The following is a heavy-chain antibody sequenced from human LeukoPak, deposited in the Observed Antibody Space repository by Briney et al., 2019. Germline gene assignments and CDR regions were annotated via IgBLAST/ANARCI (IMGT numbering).Heavy chain of an antibody. CDR3: ARGSRPVYNLLTGKRYFDY. V-gene: IGHV1-46*01. Sequence: GASVKVSCKASGYTFTTYYVHWVRQAPGQGLEWMGIINPSGGSTTYAQKFRGRLTMTRDMSTSTVYMELSSLRSEDTAVHYCARGSRPVYNLLTGKRYFDYWGQGTLLTVSS. D-gene: IGHD3-9*01. J-gene: IGHJ4*02. CDR1: GYTFTTYY. CDR2: INPSGGST.